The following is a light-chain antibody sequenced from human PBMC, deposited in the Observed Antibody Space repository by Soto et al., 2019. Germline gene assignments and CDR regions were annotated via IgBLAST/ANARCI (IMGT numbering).Light chain of an antibody. J-gene: IGLJ3*02. V-gene: IGLV2-8*01. CDR3: SSSAGTNSFVL. CDR2: EVN. Sequence: QSALTQPPSASGSPGXSXTISCTGTSSDIGGYNSVSWYQQHPGKAPKLMIYEVNKRPLGVPERFSGSKSGNTASLTVSGLQADDEADYYCSSSAGTNSFVLFGGGTKLTVL. CDR1: SSDIGGYNS.